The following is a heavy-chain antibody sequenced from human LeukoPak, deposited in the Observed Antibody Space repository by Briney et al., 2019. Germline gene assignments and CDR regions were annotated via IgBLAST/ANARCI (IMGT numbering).Heavy chain of an antibody. CDR2: IYYSGST. D-gene: IGHD3-22*01. Sequence: SETLSLTCTVSGGSISSYYWNWIRQPPGKGLEWIGYIYYSGSTNYNPSLKSRVTISVDTSKNQFSLKLSSVTAADTAVYYCARGADSSGFYSIFYFDYWGQGTLVTVSS. J-gene: IGHJ4*02. V-gene: IGHV4-59*01. CDR3: ARGADSSGFYSIFYFDY. CDR1: GGSISSYY.